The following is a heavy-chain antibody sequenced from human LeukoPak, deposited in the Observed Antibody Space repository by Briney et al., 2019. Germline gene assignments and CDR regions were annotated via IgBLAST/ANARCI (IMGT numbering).Heavy chain of an antibody. CDR3: ARKSGSYRPPDY. D-gene: IGHD1-26*01. Sequence: GGSLRLSCAASGFTFSSYSMNWVRQAPGKGLEWVSSISSSSSYIYYADSVKGRFTISRDNAKNSLYLQMNSLRAEDTAVYYCARKSGSYRPPDYWGQGTLVTVSS. CDR1: GFTFSSYS. V-gene: IGHV3-21*01. J-gene: IGHJ4*02. CDR2: ISSSSSYI.